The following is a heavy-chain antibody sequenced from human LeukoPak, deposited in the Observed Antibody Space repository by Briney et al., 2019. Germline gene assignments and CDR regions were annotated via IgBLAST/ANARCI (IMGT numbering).Heavy chain of an antibody. CDR1: GYTFTSYD. D-gene: IGHD6-6*01. V-gene: IGHV1-8*01. J-gene: IGHJ6*03. Sequence: GASVKVSCKASGYTFTSYDINWVRQATGQGLEWMGWMNPNSGNTGYAQKFQGRVTMTRNTSISTAYMELSSLRSEDTAVYYCARTPVEYSSSSYYHYYYMDVWGKGTTVTVSS. CDR2: MNPNSGNT. CDR3: ARTPVEYSSSSYYHYYYMDV.